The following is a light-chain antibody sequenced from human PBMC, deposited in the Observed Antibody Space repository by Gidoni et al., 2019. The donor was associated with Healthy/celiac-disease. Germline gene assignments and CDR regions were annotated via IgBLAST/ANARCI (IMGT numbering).Light chain of an antibody. CDR2: QDS. V-gene: IGLV3-1*01. CDR3: QAWDSSTATV. CDR1: KLGDKY. J-gene: IGLJ1*01. Sequence: SYELTQPPSVSVSPGQTASITCSGDKLGDKYACWYQQKPGQSPVLVIYQDSKRPSGIPERFSGPNSGNTATLTISGTQAMDEADYYCQAWDSSTATVFGTGTKVTV.